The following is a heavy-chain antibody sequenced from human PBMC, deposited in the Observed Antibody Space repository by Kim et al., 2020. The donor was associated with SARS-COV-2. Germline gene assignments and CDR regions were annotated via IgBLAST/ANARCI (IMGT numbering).Heavy chain of an antibody. Sequence: NYTPALKSRVTISVDTSKNQFSLKLSSVTAADTAVYYCARVIGSSFHFDYWGQGTLVTVSS. CDR3: ARVIGSSFHFDY. D-gene: IGHD2-2*01. J-gene: IGHJ4*02. V-gene: IGHV4-59*01.